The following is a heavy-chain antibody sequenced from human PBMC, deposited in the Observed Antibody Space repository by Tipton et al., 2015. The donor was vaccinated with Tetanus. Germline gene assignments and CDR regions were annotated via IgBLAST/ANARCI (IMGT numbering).Heavy chain of an antibody. V-gene: IGHV6-1*01. J-gene: IGHJ4*02. D-gene: IGHD5-24*01. Sequence: LVKPTQTLSLTCAISGDSVSSNSASWNYIRQSPSRGLEWLGRTYYRSKWCNDYAVSVKSRITINPDTSKNQFSLQLNSVTPEDTAVYYCARDGSRWLQFEFDNWGQGTLVTVSS. CDR2: TYYRSKWCN. CDR3: ARDGSRWLQFEFDN. CDR1: GDSVSSNSAS.